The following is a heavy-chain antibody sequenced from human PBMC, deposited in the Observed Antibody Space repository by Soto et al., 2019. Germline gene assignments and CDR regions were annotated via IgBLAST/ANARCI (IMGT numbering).Heavy chain of an antibody. CDR2: ISAYNGNT. Sequence: GASVKVSCKASGYTFTSYGISWVRHAPGQGLEWMGWISAYNGNTNYAQKLQGRVTMTTDTSTSTAYMELRSLRSDDTAVYYCARDIAAAGAFYYYGMDVWGQGTTVTVSS. CDR3: ARDIAAAGAFYYYGMDV. V-gene: IGHV1-18*01. J-gene: IGHJ6*02. D-gene: IGHD6-13*01. CDR1: GYTFTSYG.